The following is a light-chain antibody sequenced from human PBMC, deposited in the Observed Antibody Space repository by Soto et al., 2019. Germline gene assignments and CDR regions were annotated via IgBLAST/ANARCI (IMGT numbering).Light chain of an antibody. Sequence: AIQATQSPTSLYASVGDRVTITCRSSQDIRNYLGWYQQKPGKAPQLLIYGASSLQRGVSSRFSGSGFGTDFTLTISSLQPEDSATYYCLQDRSHFWTFGQGTKVDIK. J-gene: IGKJ1*01. CDR3: LQDRSHFWT. V-gene: IGKV1-6*01. CDR1: QDIRNY. CDR2: GAS.